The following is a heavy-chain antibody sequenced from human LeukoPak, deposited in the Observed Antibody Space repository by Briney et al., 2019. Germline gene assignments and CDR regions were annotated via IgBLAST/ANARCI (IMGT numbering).Heavy chain of an antibody. CDR1: GFTFDDYA. V-gene: IGHV3-9*01. CDR3: AKDYYYDSSGYLEG. J-gene: IGHJ4*02. CDR2: ISWNSGSI. D-gene: IGHD3-22*01. Sequence: GGSLRLSCAASGFTFDDYAMHWVRQAPGKGLEWVSGISWNSGSIGYADSVKGRFTISRDNAKNSLYLQMNSLRAEDTALYYRAKDYYYDSSGYLEGWGQGTLVTVSS.